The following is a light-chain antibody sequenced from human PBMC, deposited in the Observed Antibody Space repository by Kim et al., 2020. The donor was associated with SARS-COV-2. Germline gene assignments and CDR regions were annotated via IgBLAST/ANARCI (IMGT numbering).Light chain of an antibody. Sequence: DIQMTQSPSSLSASVGDRVTVTCRASQSISRYLNWYRQKPGKAPELLIYATSSLQSGVPSRFSGSGYGTDFTLTISSLQPEDFATYYCQQSYLSPRTFGQGTKVDIK. V-gene: IGKV1-39*01. J-gene: IGKJ1*01. CDR2: ATS. CDR3: QQSYLSPRT. CDR1: QSISRY.